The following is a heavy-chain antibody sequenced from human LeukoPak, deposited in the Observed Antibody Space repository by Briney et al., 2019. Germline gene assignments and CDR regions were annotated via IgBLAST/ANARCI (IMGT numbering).Heavy chain of an antibody. Sequence: GRSLRLSCAASGFTFSSYAMHWVRQAPGKGLEWVAVISYDGSNKYYADSVKGRFTISRDNSKNTLYLQMNSLRAEDTAVYYCARDSNWGSEYWGQGTLVTVSS. D-gene: IGHD7-27*01. CDR3: ARDSNWGSEY. V-gene: IGHV3-30-3*01. J-gene: IGHJ4*02. CDR2: ISYDGSNK. CDR1: GFTFSSYA.